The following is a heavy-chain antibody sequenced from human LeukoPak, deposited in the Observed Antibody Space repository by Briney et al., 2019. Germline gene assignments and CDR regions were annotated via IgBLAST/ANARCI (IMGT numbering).Heavy chain of an antibody. CDR3: ARGGGYDGEDY. Sequence: GGSLRLSCAASGFTFSSYGMHWVRQAPGKGLEWVAVISYDGSNKYYADSVKGRFTISRDNSKNTLYLQMNSLRAEDTAVYYCARGGGYDGEDYWGQGTLVTVSS. D-gene: IGHD5-12*01. CDR1: GFTFSSYG. J-gene: IGHJ4*02. CDR2: ISYDGSNK. V-gene: IGHV3-30*03.